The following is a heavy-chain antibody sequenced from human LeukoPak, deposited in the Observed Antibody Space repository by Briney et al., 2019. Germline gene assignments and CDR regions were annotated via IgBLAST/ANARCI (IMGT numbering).Heavy chain of an antibody. Sequence: GGSLRLSCAASGFTFDDYAMHWVRQAPGKGLEWVSLISWDGGSTYYADSVTGRFTISRDNSKNSLYLQMNSLRAEDTALYYCAKDLEMATITGGDHWFDPWGQGTLVTVSS. CDR2: ISWDGGST. CDR1: GFTFDDYA. J-gene: IGHJ5*02. CDR3: AKDLEMATITGGDHWFDP. V-gene: IGHV3-43D*03. D-gene: IGHD5-24*01.